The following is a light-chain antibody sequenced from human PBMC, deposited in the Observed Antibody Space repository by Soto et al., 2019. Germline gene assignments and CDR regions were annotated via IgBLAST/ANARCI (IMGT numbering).Light chain of an antibody. J-gene: IGKJ5*01. V-gene: IGKV1-33*01. CDR2: DAS. CDR3: QQYDNLPPV. Sequence: DIQMTQSPSSLSASVGDRVTITCQASQAISNYLNWYQQKPGKAPKLLIYDASNLETGVPSRFSGSGSGTDFTLTISSLQPEDIATYYCQQYDNLPPVFGQGTRLEIK. CDR1: QAISNY.